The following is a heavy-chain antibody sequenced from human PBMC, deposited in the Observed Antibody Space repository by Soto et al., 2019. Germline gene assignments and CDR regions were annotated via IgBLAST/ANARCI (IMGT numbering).Heavy chain of an antibody. V-gene: IGHV4-39*01. CDR3: ARHCRPIYDSSGYGAFDI. CDR2: IYYSGST. J-gene: IGHJ3*02. D-gene: IGHD3-22*01. CDR1: GGSISSSSYY. Sequence: QLQLQESGPGLVKPSETLSLTCTVSGGSISSSSYYWGWIRQPPGKGLEWIGSIYYSGSTYYNPSLKSRVTISVNTSKNQFSLKLSSVTAADTAVYYCARHCRPIYDSSGYGAFDIWGQGTMVTVSS.